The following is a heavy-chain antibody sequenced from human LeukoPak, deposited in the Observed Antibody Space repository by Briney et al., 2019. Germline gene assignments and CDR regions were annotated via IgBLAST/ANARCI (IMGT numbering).Heavy chain of an antibody. CDR3: ARGGSVAHY. CDR2: IKQDGSDK. Sequence: GGSLRLSCAASGFSLSNDWMSWVRQAPGKGLEWVANIKQDGSDKYYVDSVKGRFTISRDNAGNSLYLQMNSLRAEDTAVYYCARGGSVAHYWGQGTLVTVSS. V-gene: IGHV3-7*01. J-gene: IGHJ4*02. CDR1: GFSLSNDW. D-gene: IGHD2-15*01.